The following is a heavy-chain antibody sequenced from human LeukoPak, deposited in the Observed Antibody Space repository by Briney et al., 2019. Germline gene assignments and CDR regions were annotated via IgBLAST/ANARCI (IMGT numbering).Heavy chain of an antibody. Sequence: SETLSLTCTVSGGSISSYCWSWIRQPPGKGLEWIGYIYYSGSTNYNPSLKSRVTISVDTSKNQFSLKLSSVTAADTAVYYCARDGSSSDYYYYGMDVWGQGTTVTVSS. J-gene: IGHJ6*02. V-gene: IGHV4-59*01. CDR2: IYYSGST. CDR1: GGSISSYC. D-gene: IGHD6-6*01. CDR3: ARDGSSSDYYYYGMDV.